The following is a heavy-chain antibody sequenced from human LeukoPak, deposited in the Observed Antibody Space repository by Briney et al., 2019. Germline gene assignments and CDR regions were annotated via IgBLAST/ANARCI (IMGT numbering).Heavy chain of an antibody. J-gene: IGHJ4*02. CDR3: ARDRVYYFDY. CDR2: IYYSGST. V-gene: IGHV4-59*01. Sequence: TSETLSLTCTVSGGSIGSYYWSWIRQPPGKGLEWIWYIYYSGSTNYNPSLKSRVTISVDTSKNQFSLKLSSVTAADTAVYYCARDRVYYFDYWGQGTLVTVSS. D-gene: IGHD2-8*01. CDR1: GGSIGSYY.